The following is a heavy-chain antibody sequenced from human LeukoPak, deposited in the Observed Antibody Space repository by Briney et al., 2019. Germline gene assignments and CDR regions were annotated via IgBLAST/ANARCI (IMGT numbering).Heavy chain of an antibody. V-gene: IGHV1-46*01. Sequence: ASVKVSCKTSGYTFTSYYIHWVRQAPGQGLEWMGIINPSSGATNYAQKFQGRVTITADESTSTLYMELRSLRSEDTAIYYCARDDYYDSSAYRENPFDVWGQGTMVTVSS. D-gene: IGHD3-22*01. CDR2: INPSSGAT. CDR1: GYTFTSYY. J-gene: IGHJ3*01. CDR3: ARDDYYDSSAYRENPFDV.